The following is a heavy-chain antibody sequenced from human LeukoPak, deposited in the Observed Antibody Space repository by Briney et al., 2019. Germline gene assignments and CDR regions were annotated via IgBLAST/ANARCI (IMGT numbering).Heavy chain of an antibody. CDR1: GFTFSSYW. J-gene: IGHJ4*02. CDR3: ARDSFGYSSRWYLGY. CDR2: INSDGSSI. Sequence: GGSLRLSCAASGFTFSSYWMHWVRQAPGKGLVWVSRINSDGSSITYADSVKGRFTISRDNSKNTLYLQMNSLRAEDTAVYYCARDSFGYSSRWYLGYWGQGTLVTVSS. V-gene: IGHV3-74*03. D-gene: IGHD6-19*01.